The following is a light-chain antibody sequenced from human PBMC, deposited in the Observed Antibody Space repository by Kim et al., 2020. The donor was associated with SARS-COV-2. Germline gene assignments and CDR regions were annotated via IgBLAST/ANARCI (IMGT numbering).Light chain of an antibody. J-gene: IGKJ2*01. CDR3: QQYNGYFYT. CDR1: QSIGTW. Sequence: DIQMTQSPSTLSASVGDRVTIACRASQSIGTWLAWYQQKPGRAPKLLIHKASILESGVPSRFSGSGSVTDFTLTISSLQPDDFATYYCQQYNGYFYTFGQGTKLEI. CDR2: KAS. V-gene: IGKV1-5*03.